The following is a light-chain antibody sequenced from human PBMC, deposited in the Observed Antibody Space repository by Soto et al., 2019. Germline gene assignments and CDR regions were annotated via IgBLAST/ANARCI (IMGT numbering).Light chain of an antibody. V-gene: IGLV3-27*01. J-gene: IGLJ3*02. CDR3: FSVAGNSRM. Sequence: SYELTQPSSVSVSPGQTATITCSGDVLGKEYVRWFQQMPGLAPVLVIYQDIKRPSGIPDRFSGSSSGRTATLTISGAQVEDEADYYCFSVAGNSRMFGGGTKLTVL. CDR2: QDI. CDR1: VLGKEY.